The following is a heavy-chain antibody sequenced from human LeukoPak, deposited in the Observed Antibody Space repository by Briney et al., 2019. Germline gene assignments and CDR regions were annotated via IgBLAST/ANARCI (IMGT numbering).Heavy chain of an antibody. CDR1: GYTFTGYY. CDR2: INPNSGGT. Sequence: GASVKVSCKASGYTFTGYYMHWVRQAPGQGLEWMGWINPNSGGTNYAQKFQGRVTMTRDTSISTAYMELSRLRSDDTAVYYCARDMVRTYYYYMDVWGKGTTVTISS. CDR3: ARDMVRTYYYYMDV. V-gene: IGHV1-2*02. J-gene: IGHJ6*03. D-gene: IGHD3-10*01.